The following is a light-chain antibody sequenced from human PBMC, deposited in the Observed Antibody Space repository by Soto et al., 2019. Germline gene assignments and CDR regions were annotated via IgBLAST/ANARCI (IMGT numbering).Light chain of an antibody. J-gene: IGKJ2*01. V-gene: IGKV1-39*01. CDR1: QSISTY. CDR2: AAS. Sequence: DIQMTQSPSSLSASVGDRVTITCRPGQSISTYLNWYQQKPGSAPRLLIYAASNLQSGVSSTFSGSGSGTNFTLTISSLQPEDYGTYYFQRSVSNPYTFGQGTKLDIK. CDR3: QRSVSNPYT.